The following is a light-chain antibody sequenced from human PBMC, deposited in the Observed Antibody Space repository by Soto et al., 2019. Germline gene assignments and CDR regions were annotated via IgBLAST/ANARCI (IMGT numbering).Light chain of an antibody. J-gene: IGLJ2*01. CDR3: AAWDDSLSAHVV. V-gene: IGLV1-47*01. CDR2: RNN. Sequence: QSVLTQPPSASGTPGQRVTISCSGSSSNIGNNYVYWYRQLPGTAPKLLIYRNNQRPYGVPDRFAGSKSGTSATLAISGLRSEYESDYYCAAWDDSLSAHVVFGGGTKLTVL. CDR1: SSNIGNNY.